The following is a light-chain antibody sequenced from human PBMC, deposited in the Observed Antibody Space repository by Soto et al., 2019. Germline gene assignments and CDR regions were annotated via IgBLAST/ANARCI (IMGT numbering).Light chain of an antibody. J-gene: IGLJ1*01. CDR3: SSFTTSTTYV. CDR1: SSDVGGYNS. CDR2: EVS. Sequence: QSVLAQLASVSGPPGKSITISAPGASSDVGGYNSVSWYQQHPGKAPKLMIYEVSHRPSGVSNRFSGSTSANTASLTISGLQAEDEADYYCSSFTTSTTYVFGTGTKVTVL. V-gene: IGLV2-14*01.